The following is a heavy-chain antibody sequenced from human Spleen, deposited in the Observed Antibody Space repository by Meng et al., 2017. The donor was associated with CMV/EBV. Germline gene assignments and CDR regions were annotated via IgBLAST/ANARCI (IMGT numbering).Heavy chain of an antibody. V-gene: IGHV1-2*02. D-gene: IGHD3-3*01. CDR3: ARVKYDFWSGYYL. J-gene: IGHJ4*02. CDR1: KYTFTGYY. CDR2: INPKNGDR. Sequence: ASVKVSCKAIKYTFTGYYLHWVRQAPGQGLEWVGWINPKNGDRKSAQKFQGRVTLTRDTSINTAYLEVSGLRYEDTAVYYCARVKYDFWSGYYLWGPGTLVTVSS.